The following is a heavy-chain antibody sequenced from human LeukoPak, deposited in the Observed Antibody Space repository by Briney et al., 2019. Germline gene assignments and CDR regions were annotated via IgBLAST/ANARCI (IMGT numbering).Heavy chain of an antibody. CDR2: ISGSGTIT. D-gene: IGHD6-6*01. V-gene: IGHV3-23*01. J-gene: IGHJ4*02. CDR3: AILTTHSSSSQFDY. Sequence: PGGSLRLSCAASGFTFSRYAMSWVRQAPGKGLEWVSAISGSGTITYYADSVKGGFTISRDNSKDTLYLQMNSLRAEDTAIYFCAILTTHSSSSQFDYWGQGTLVTVSS. CDR1: GFTFSRYA.